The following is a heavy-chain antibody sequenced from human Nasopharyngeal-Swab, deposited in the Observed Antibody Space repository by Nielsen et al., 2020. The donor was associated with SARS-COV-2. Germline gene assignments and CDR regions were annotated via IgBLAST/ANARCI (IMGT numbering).Heavy chain of an antibody. J-gene: IGHJ5*02. CDR3: ARGDFDWLFNNWFDP. D-gene: IGHD3-9*01. CDR2: IYYSGST. CDR1: GAPISSYY. V-gene: IGHV4-59*01. Sequence: SETLSLTFTVSGAPISSYYWSWIRQPPGKGLEWIGYIYYSGSTNYNPSLKSRVTISVDTSKNQFSLKLSSVTAADTAVYCCARGDFDWLFNNWFDPWGQGTLVTVSS.